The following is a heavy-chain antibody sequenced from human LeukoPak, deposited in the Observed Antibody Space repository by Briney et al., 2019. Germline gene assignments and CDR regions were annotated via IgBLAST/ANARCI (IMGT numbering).Heavy chain of an antibody. D-gene: IGHD5-24*01. CDR1: GGSISSYY. CDR3: ARGPGYRGAFDI. Sequence: SETLSLTCTVSGGSISSYYWSWIRQPPGKGLEWIGEINHSGSTNYNPSLKSRVTISVDTSKNQFSLKLSSVTAADTAVYYCARGPGYRGAFDIWGQGTMVTVSS. J-gene: IGHJ3*02. V-gene: IGHV4-34*01. CDR2: INHSGST.